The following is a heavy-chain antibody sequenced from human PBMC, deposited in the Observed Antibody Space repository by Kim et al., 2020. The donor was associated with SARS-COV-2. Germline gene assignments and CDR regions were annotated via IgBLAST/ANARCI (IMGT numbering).Heavy chain of an antibody. V-gene: IGHV1-46*01. J-gene: IGHJ4*02. Sequence: KFQGRGTMTRDTSTSTVYMELSSLRSEDTAVYYCARVGNILTGYYRTIDYWGQGTLVTVSS. D-gene: IGHD3-9*01. CDR3: ARVGNILTGYYRTIDY.